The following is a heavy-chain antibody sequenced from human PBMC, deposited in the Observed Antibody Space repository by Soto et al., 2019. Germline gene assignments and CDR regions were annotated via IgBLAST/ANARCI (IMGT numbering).Heavy chain of an antibody. V-gene: IGHV4-59*01. D-gene: IGHD7-27*01. CDR2: IHYSGNT. CDR1: GGSINSYY. J-gene: IGHJ1*01. Sequence: SETLSLTCTVSGGSINSYYWNWIRQSPGKGLEWIGYIHYSGNTNYNPSLKGRVTISLDRSKNQFSLKLNSVTAADTAVYYCARVPGPWGQGTLVTVSS. CDR3: ARVPGP.